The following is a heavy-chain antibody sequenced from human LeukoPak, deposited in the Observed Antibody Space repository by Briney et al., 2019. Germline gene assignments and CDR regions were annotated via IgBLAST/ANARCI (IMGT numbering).Heavy chain of an antibody. D-gene: IGHD3-10*01. CDR1: GYTFTSYY. CDR2: INPSGGST. J-gene: IGHJ6*03. CDR3: ARDATVRGPYGGHHFYSYMDV. Sequence: ASVKVSCKASGYTFTSYYMHWVRQAPGQGLEWMGIINPSGGSTSYAQKLQGRVSMTTDTSATTSYMELSSLRSEDTAVYYCARDATVRGPYGGHHFYSYMDVWGKGTTVTISS. V-gene: IGHV1-46*01.